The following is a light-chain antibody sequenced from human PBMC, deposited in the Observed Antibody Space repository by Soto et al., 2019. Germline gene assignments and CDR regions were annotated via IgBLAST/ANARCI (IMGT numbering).Light chain of an antibody. Sequence: EIVLTQSPAILSLSPGERATLSCRASQKISNKYLAWYQQKPGQAPRHLIFGASTRASGIPDRFSGRRSGTDFTLTISRLEPEDIAVYYCQQYNLGFTFGPGTKVDIK. CDR2: GAS. CDR3: QQYNLGFT. J-gene: IGKJ3*01. CDR1: QKISNKY. V-gene: IGKV3-20*01.